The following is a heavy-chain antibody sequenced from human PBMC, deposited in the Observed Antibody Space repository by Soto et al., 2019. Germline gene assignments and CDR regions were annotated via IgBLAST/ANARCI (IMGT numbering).Heavy chain of an antibody. CDR1: GGTFSSYS. CDR3: ATDPTMVRGVITSLGAFDI. CDR2: FDPEDGET. J-gene: IGHJ3*02. D-gene: IGHD3-10*01. Sequence: EASVKVSCKASGGTFSSYSISWVRQAPGQGLEWMGGFDPEDGETIYAQKFQGRVTMTEDTSTDTAYMELSSLRSEDTAVYYCATDPTMVRGVITSLGAFDIWGQGTMVTVSS. V-gene: IGHV1-24*01.